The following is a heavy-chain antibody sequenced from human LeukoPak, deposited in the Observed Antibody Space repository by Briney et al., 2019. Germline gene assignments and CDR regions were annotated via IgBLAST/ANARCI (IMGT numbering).Heavy chain of an antibody. D-gene: IGHD6-19*01. V-gene: IGHV1-2*02. Sequence: ASVKVSCKASGYTFTAYYIHWVRQAPGQGLEWMGWINPNSGATNYARNFQGRVTMTTDTSITTAYMDLSRLRSDDTAVYYCAKEGVGAVAAVWGQGTMVTVSS. CDR3: AKEGVGAVAAV. CDR2: INPNSGAT. J-gene: IGHJ3*01. CDR1: GYTFTAYY.